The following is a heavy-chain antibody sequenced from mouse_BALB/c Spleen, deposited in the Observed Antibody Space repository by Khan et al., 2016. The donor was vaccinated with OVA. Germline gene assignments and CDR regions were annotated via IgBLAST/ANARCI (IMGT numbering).Heavy chain of an antibody. Sequence: QVQLQQSGAELMKPGASVKISCKATGYTVSSYWIEWIKQRPGHGLEWIGEILPGSGSSKYNEKFKGKATFTEDTSSNTAYMQLSSLTSEDSAVYYCARGFPGGAMDFWGQGTSVTVSS. D-gene: IGHD4-1*01. CDR1: GYTVSSYW. CDR3: ARGFPGGAMDF. CDR2: ILPGSGSS. J-gene: IGHJ4*01. V-gene: IGHV1-9*01.